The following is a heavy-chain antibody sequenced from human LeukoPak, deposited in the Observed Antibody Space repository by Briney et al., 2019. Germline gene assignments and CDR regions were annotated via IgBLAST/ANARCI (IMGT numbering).Heavy chain of an antibody. CDR1: GLTLSDHY. V-gene: IGHV3-72*01. J-gene: IGHJ4*02. CDR2: SRNKANSYTT. Sequence: GGSLRLSCAASGLTLSDHYMDWVRQAPGKGLEWVARSRNKANSYTTKYAASVKGRFTISRDDSKNSVYLQMNSLKTEDTAVYYCARDGQGVPAKFEYWGQGTLVTVSS. D-gene: IGHD2-2*01. CDR3: ARDGQGVPAKFEY.